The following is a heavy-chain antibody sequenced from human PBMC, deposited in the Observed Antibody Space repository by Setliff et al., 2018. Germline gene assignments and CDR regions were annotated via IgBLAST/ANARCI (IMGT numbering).Heavy chain of an antibody. CDR1: GFTFSRYW. J-gene: IGHJ6*03. D-gene: IGHD3-22*01. V-gene: IGHV3-7*01. CDR2: IREDGSEK. CDR3: ARDESSSKWRVLDYYFMDV. Sequence: GGSLRLSCVASGFTFSRYWMSWVRQAPGKGLEWVANIREDGSEKYYLDSVKGQFTISRDNAKNSLFLQMDSLRAEDTAVYYCARDESSSKWRVLDYYFMDVWGTGTTVTVSS.